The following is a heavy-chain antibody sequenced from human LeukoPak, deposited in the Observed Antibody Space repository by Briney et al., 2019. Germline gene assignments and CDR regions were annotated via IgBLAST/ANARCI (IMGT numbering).Heavy chain of an antibody. CDR3: ARTILTDFYYYYSMDV. CDR2: IKEDGGEK. CDR1: GFTLSSYS. V-gene: IGHV3-7*01. D-gene: IGHD3-9*01. J-gene: IGHJ6*03. Sequence: PGGSLRLSCAASGFTLSSYSMNWVHQAPGKGLEWVANIKEDGGEKYYVDSVKGRFTISRDNAKNSLSLQVNSLSAEDTAVYYCARTILTDFYYYYSMDVWGKGTTVTISS.